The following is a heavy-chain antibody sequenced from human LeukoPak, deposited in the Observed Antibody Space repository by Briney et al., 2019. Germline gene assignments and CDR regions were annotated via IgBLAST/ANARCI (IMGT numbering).Heavy chain of an antibody. V-gene: IGHV3-74*01. D-gene: IGHD3-22*01. CDR1: GFTFSSYW. CDR3: VRQYSYDSSGYYPWDY. J-gene: IGHJ4*02. CDR2: INSDGSST. Sequence: GGSLRLSCAASGFTFSSYWMHWVRQAPGKGLVWVSRINSDGSSTTYADSVKGRFTISRDNAKNTLYLQMNSLRAEDTAMYYCVRQYSYDSSGYYPWDYWGQGTQVTVSS.